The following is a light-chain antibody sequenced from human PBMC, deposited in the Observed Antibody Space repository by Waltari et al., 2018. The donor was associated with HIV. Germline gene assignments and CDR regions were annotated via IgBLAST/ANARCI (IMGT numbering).Light chain of an antibody. CDR3: QQYNNYLFT. CDR2: SAS. J-gene: IGKJ3*01. Sequence: DIQLTQSPSSVSASVGDRVTITCRASQNILNWLAWYQQKPGRAPKLLIYSASDVQYGVPSRFSGSGSGTEFTRTISSLQPDDFAVYYCQQYNNYLFTFGPGTKVDNK. CDR1: QNILNW. V-gene: IGKV1D-16*01.